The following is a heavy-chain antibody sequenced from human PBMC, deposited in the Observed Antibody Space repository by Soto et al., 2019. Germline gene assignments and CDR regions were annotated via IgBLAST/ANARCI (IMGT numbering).Heavy chain of an antibody. Sequence: SVKVSCKASGGTFGNSAISWVRQAPGQGLEWMGGIIPSFATGNSAPEFQGRLTITADKSTTTAYMELSSLRSEDTAVYYCARSYYGSGSYWFYGMDVWGQGTTVTVS. CDR3: ARSYYGSGSYWFYGMDV. J-gene: IGHJ6*02. D-gene: IGHD3-10*01. CDR1: GGTFGNSA. CDR2: IIPSFATG. V-gene: IGHV1-69*06.